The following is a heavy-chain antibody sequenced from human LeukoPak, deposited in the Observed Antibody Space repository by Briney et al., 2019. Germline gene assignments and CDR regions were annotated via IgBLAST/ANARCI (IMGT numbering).Heavy chain of an antibody. J-gene: IGHJ4*02. Sequence: GGSLRLSCAASGFTFGSYGMHWVRQAPGKGLEWVAFIRYDGSNKYYADSVKGRFTISRDNSKNTLYLQMNSLRAEDTAVYYAIVATWYYWGQGTLVTVSS. CDR3: IVATWYY. CDR1: GFTFGSYG. D-gene: IGHD5-12*01. CDR2: IRYDGSNK. V-gene: IGHV3-30*02.